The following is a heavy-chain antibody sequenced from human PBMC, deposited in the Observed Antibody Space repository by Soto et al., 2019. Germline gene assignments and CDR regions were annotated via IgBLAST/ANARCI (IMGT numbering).Heavy chain of an antibody. CDR3: ARYCSGGTCYDRIDY. Sequence: SETLSLTCAVSGGSIDSAGCYWRWIRQIPGRCLEWIGHIYHGGTTDYNPSLKSRITVSVDTSKNQFSLELNSVTAADTAVYYCARYCSGGTCYDRIDYWGQGTLVTVSS. D-gene: IGHD2-15*01. J-gene: IGHJ4*02. V-gene: IGHV4-31*11. CDR2: IYHGGTT. CDR1: GGSIDSAGCY.